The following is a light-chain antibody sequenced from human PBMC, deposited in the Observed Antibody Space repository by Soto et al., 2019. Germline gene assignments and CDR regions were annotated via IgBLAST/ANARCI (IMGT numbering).Light chain of an antibody. V-gene: IGKV3-15*01. Sequence: EIVLTQSPDTLSLSPGERATLSCRASQTVTSGYLAWYQQKPGQAPRLLFYGASTRATGIPARFSGSGSGTEFTLTISSLQSEDFAVYYCQQYDNWPPWTFGQGTKVDIK. CDR1: QTVTSG. CDR3: QQYDNWPPWT. J-gene: IGKJ1*01. CDR2: GAS.